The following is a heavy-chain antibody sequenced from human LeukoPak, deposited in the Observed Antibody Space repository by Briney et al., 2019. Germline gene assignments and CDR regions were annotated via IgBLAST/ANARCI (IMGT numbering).Heavy chain of an antibody. CDR2: IYYSGST. Sequence: SETLSLTCSVSGGSLSSYYWSWIRQPPGKGLEWIGYIYYSGSTNYNPSLKSRVTISVDTSKNQFSLKLNSVTAADTAVYYCARGSYPYYYYMDVWGKGTTVTVSS. CDR3: ARGSYPYYYYMDV. V-gene: IGHV4-59*01. J-gene: IGHJ6*03. CDR1: GGSLSSYY.